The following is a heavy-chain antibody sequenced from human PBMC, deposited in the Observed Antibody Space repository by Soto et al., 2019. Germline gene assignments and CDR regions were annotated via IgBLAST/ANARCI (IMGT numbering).Heavy chain of an antibody. CDR2: IYYSGST. CDR3: ASLITDYDFWSGHNWFDP. CDR1: GGSVINGSYY. V-gene: IGHV4-61*01. Sequence: SETLSLTCTVSGGSVINGSYYWIWIRQPPGKGLEWIGYIYYSGSTNYNPSLKSRVTISVDTSKNQFSLKLSSVTAADTAVYYCASLITDYDFWSGHNWFDPWGQGTLVTVSS. D-gene: IGHD3-3*01. J-gene: IGHJ5*02.